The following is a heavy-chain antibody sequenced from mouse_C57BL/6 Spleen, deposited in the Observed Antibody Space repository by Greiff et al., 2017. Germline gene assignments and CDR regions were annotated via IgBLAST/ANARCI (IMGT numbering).Heavy chain of an antibody. CDR3: ARERAYCSYYWFAY. CDR2: ISSGSSTI. V-gene: IGHV5-17*01. D-gene: IGHD2-12*01. CDR1: GFTFSDYG. J-gene: IGHJ3*01. Sequence: EVQRVESGGGLVKPGGSLKLSCAASGFTFSDYGMHWVRQAPEKGLEWVAYISSGSSTIYYADTVKGRFTISRDNAKNTPFLQMTSLRSEDTAMSSCARERAYCSYYWFAYWGQGTLVTVSA.